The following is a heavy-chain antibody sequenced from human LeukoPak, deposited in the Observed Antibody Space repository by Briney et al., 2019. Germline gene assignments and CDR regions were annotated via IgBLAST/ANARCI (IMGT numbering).Heavy chain of an antibody. CDR3: AKDPTYDFWSGYLRGKNWFDP. CDR1: GFTFDDYA. V-gene: IGHV3-43*02. J-gene: IGHJ5*02. Sequence: GGSLRLSCAASGFTFDDYAMHWVRQAPGKGLEWVSLISGDGGSTYYADSVKGRFTISRDNSKNSLYLQMNSLRTEDTALYYCAKDPTYDFWSGYLRGKNWFDPWGQGILVTVSS. D-gene: IGHD3-3*01. CDR2: ISGDGGST.